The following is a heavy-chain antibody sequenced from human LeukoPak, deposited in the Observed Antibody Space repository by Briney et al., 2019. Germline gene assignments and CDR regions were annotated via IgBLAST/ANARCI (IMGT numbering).Heavy chain of an antibody. CDR1: GGSISSGGYY. J-gene: IGHJ4*02. CDR2: IYYSGST. D-gene: IGHD3-22*01. Sequence: PSETLSLTCTVSGGSISSGGYYWSWIRQHPGKGLEWIGYIYYSGSTYYNPSLKSRVTISVDTSKNQFSLKLSSVTAADTALYYCAKDRYYDSSGYYVGAFDYWGQGTLVTVSS. V-gene: IGHV4-31*03. CDR3: AKDRYYDSSGYYVGAFDY.